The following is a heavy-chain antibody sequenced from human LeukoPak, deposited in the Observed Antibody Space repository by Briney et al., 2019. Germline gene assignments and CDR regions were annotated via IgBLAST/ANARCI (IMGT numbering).Heavy chain of an antibody. J-gene: IGHJ5*02. Sequence: SVKVSCKASGGTFSSYAISWVRQAPGQGLEWMGGIIPIFGTANYAQKFQGRVTITADESTSTAYMELSSLRSEDTAVYYCARDVRRRITMVRGVPINWFDPWGQGTLVTVSS. V-gene: IGHV1-69*13. CDR3: ARDVRRRITMVRGVPINWFDP. CDR2: IIPIFGTA. CDR1: GGTFSSYA. D-gene: IGHD3-10*01.